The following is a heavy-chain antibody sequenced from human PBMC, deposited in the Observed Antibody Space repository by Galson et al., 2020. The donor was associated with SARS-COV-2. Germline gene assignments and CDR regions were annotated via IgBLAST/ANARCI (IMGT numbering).Heavy chain of an antibody. V-gene: IGHV4-39*01. J-gene: IGHJ4*02. CDR2: VYYSGST. D-gene: IGHD3-16*01. CDR1: GDSISSSSYY. CDR3: ARLTYIGGDY. Sequence: ETSETLSLTCTVSGDSISSSSYYWGWIRQHPGKGLEWIGSVYYSGSTYYNPSLKSRVTISVDTSKNQFSLKLSSVTAADTAVYYCARLTYIGGDYWGQGTLVTVSS.